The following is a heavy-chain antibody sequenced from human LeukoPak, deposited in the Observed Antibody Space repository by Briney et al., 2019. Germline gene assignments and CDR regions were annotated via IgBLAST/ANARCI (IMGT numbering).Heavy chain of an antibody. Sequence: GGSLRLSCAASGFTFSDYYMSWSRQAPGKGLEWVSYISKSGDNTNYADSVKGRFTISRDNAKNSLYLQMNSLRAEDTAVYYCARVRQSGSPLDYWGQGTLVTVSS. CDR3: ARVRQSGSPLDY. J-gene: IGHJ4*02. D-gene: IGHD1-26*01. CDR1: GFTFSDYY. CDR2: ISKSGDNT. V-gene: IGHV3-11*05.